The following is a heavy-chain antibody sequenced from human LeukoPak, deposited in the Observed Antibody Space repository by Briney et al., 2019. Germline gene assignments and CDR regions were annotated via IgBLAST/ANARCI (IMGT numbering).Heavy chain of an antibody. CDR2: ISAYNGNT. J-gene: IGHJ4*02. CDR3: ARDAMFDYGDYGDFDY. CDR1: GYTFTSHG. Sequence: ASVKVSCKASGYTFTSHGISWVRQAPGQGLEWMGWISAYNGNTNYAQKLQGRVTMTTDTSTSTAYMELRSLRSDDTAVYYCARDAMFDYGDYGDFDYWGQGTLVTVSS. V-gene: IGHV1-18*01. D-gene: IGHD4-17*01.